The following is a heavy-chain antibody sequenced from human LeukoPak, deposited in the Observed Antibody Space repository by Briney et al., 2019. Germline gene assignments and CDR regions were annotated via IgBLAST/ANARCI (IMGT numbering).Heavy chain of an antibody. CDR2: ISGSGGST. Sequence: GGSLTLSCAASGFTFSNYAMSWVRQAPGKGLEWVSTISGSGGSTFYADSVKGRFSISRDNSKNTLYLQMNSLRAEDTAVYYCAKGSGRYSRVFDYWGQGTLVTVSS. CDR3: AKGSGRYSRVFDY. V-gene: IGHV3-23*01. CDR1: GFTFSNYA. J-gene: IGHJ4*02. D-gene: IGHD1-26*01.